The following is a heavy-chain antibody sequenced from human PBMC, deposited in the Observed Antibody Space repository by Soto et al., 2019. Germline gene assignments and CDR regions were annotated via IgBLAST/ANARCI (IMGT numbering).Heavy chain of an antibody. CDR1: SGSMINIYW. CDR2: ISHGGRT. V-gene: IGHV4-4*02. D-gene: IGHD2-2*03. CDR3: ARNGDCASGSCYVGWFDP. Sequence: PSQTLSLPCTVSSGSMINIYWWSWVRQSPGKGLEWIGEISHGGRTNYNPSLKNRVMISIDKSKNQFSLKLSSVTAADTAMYYCARNGDCASGSCYVGWFDPWGRGSLVTVSS. J-gene: IGHJ5*02.